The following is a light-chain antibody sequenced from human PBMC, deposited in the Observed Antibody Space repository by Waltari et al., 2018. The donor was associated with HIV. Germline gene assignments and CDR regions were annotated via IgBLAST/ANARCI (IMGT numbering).Light chain of an antibody. J-gene: IGLJ1*01. V-gene: IGLV1-40*01. Sequence: QSVLTQPPSVSGAPGQRVIISCTGSRSNIGAGYDVHWYQQFPGTAPKLLISCNTNRPSGVPDRFSVSKSGTSASLAITGLHTEDEADYYCQSYDSSLNGSYVFGTGTKVTVL. CDR3: QSYDSSLNGSYV. CDR1: RSNIGAGYD. CDR2: CNT.